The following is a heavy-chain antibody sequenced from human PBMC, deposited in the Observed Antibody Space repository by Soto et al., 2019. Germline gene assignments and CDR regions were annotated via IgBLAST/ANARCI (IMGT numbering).Heavy chain of an antibody. V-gene: IGHV3-48*01. D-gene: IGHD6-13*01. CDR1: GFTFSSYS. J-gene: IGHJ5*02. CDR2: ISSSSSTI. Sequence: EVQLVESGGGFVQPGGSLRLSCAASGFTFSSYSMNWVRQAPGKGLEWVSYISSSSSTIYYADSVKGRFTISRDNAKNSLYLQMNSLRAEDTAVYYCARHPERIAQIGWFDPGDQGTLVTVSS. CDR3: ARHPERIAQIGWFDP.